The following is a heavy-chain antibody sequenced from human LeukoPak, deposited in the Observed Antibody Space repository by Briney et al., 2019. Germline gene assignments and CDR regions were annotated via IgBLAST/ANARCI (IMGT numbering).Heavy chain of an antibody. Sequence: GGSLRLSCAASGFTFSTCWMHWVRQAPGKGLVWVSRSNTDGSSTSYADSVKGRFTISRDNAKNTLYLQMNSLRAEDTAVYYCARGILGAQYGPLVDWFDPWGQGTLVTVSS. J-gene: IGHJ5*02. CDR1: GFTFSTCW. CDR2: SNTDGSST. CDR3: ARGILGAQYGPLVDWFDP. D-gene: IGHD2-15*01. V-gene: IGHV3-74*01.